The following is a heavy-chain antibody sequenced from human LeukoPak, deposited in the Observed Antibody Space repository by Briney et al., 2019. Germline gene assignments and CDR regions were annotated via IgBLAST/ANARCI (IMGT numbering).Heavy chain of an antibody. D-gene: IGHD1-26*01. J-gene: IGHJ4*02. CDR1: GYTFTNYG. CDR2: ISAYKGNT. V-gene: IGHV1-18*01. Sequence: ASVKVSCKAFGYTFTNYGISWVRQAPGQGLEWMGWISAYKGNTNYAQKLQGRVTMTTDTSTSTAYMELRSLRSDDTAVYYCARSGGIVGATPDDYWGQGTLVTVSS. CDR3: ARSGGIVGATPDDY.